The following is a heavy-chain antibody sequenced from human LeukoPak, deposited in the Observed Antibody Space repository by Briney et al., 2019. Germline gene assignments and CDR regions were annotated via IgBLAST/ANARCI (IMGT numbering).Heavy chain of an antibody. J-gene: IGHJ5*02. V-gene: IGHV3-23*01. CDR2: ISGSGGNT. Sequence: GGSLRLSCAASGFTFSSYAMSWVRQAPGKGLEWVSSISGSGGNTYYADSVKGRFTISRDNSKNTLYLQMNSLRAEDTAVYYCATAPGGVRRPPIWFDAWGQGTLVTVSS. D-gene: IGHD3-16*01. CDR1: GFTFSSYA. CDR3: ATAPGGVRRPPIWFDA.